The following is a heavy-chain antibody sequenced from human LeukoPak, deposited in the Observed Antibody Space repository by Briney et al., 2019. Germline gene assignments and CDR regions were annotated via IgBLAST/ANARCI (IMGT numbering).Heavy chain of an antibody. CDR3: ARGGSYRFFDY. V-gene: IGHV4-59*01. CDR2: IYYSGST. J-gene: IGHJ4*02. Sequence: SETLSLTCTVSGGSISSYYWSWIRQPPGKGLEWIGYIYYSGSTNYNPSLKSRVTISVDTSKNQFSLKLSSVTAADTAVYYCARGGSYRFFDYWGQGTLVTVSS. D-gene: IGHD6-6*01. CDR1: GGSISSYY.